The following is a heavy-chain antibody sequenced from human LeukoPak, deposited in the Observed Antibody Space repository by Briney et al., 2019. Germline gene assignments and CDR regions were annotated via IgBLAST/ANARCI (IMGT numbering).Heavy chain of an antibody. CDR1: GGSISSYY. D-gene: IGHD3-10*01. J-gene: IGHJ2*01. Sequence: PSETLSLTCTVSGGSISSYYWSWIRQPPGKGLEWIGYIYYSGSTNYNPSLKSRVTISVDTSKNQFSLKLSSVTAADTAVYYCARHGDRTGSGSPIWGRGTLVTVSS. V-gene: IGHV4-59*08. CDR2: IYYSGST. CDR3: ARHGDRTGSGSPI.